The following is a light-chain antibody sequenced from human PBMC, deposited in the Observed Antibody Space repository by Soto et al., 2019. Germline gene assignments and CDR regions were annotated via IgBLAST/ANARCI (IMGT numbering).Light chain of an antibody. CDR1: QGISSY. CDR3: KRTYNAPLT. CDR2: SAS. J-gene: IGKJ4*01. Sequence: DSYLIQSQSFLSAFAGEIASLNPRASQGISSYLNWYRQKPGKVRKLLIYSASNLQSGVPSRFSGSGARTDFTLTISSLQTEDVATYSGKRTYNAPLTVGGGPNVDSK. V-gene: IGKV1-27*01.